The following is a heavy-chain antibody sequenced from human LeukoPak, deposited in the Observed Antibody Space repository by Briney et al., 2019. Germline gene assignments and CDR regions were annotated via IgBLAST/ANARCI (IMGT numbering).Heavy chain of an antibody. Sequence: SVKVSCKASGGTFSSYAINWVRQAPGQGLEWMGGIIPIFGTANYAQKFQGRVTITADESTSTAYMELSSLRSEDTAVYYCARSLSSSEYYYYGMDVWGQGTTVTVSS. V-gene: IGHV1-69*01. CDR3: ARSLSSSEYYYYGMDV. CDR2: IIPIFGTA. CDR1: GGTFSSYA. J-gene: IGHJ6*02. D-gene: IGHD6-6*01.